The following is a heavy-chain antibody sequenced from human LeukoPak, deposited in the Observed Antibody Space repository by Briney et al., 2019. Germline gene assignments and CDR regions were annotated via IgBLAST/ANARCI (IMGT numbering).Heavy chain of an antibody. Sequence: PSETLSLTCAVSGGSFSDDHWTWIRHPPGKGLEWIGDINHSGNTNYNPSLKSRVTISLHTSKNQFSLKLSSVTAADTAVYYCARGKVWYGELEDAYYFDSWGQGTLVTVSS. CDR3: ARGKVWYGELEDAYYFDS. J-gene: IGHJ4*02. CDR2: INHSGNT. CDR1: GGSFSDDH. V-gene: IGHV4-34*01. D-gene: IGHD3-10*01.